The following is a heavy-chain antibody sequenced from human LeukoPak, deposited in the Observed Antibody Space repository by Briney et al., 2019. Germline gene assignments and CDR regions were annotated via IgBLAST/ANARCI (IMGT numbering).Heavy chain of an antibody. Sequence: SETLSLTCTVSGGSLSSYYWSWIRQPPGKGLEWIGYIYYSGSTNYNPSLKSRVTISVDTSKNQFSLKLSSVTAADTAVYYCARESRFLEWLPNPHWGQGTLVTVSS. V-gene: IGHV4-59*01. CDR1: GGSLSSYY. D-gene: IGHD3-3*01. J-gene: IGHJ4*02. CDR2: IYYSGST. CDR3: ARESRFLEWLPNPH.